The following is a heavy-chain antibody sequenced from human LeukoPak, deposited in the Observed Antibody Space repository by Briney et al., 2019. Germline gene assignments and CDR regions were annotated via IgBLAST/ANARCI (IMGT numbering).Heavy chain of an antibody. J-gene: IGHJ6*02. Sequence: PGRSLRLSCAASGFTFSSYAMHWVRQAPGKGLEWVAVISYDGSNKYYADSVKGRFTISRDNSKNTLYLQMNSLRAEDTAVYYCARGGMDYYDSSGPPPGQTYYYHGMDVWGQGTTATVSS. CDR3: ARGGMDYYDSSGPPPGQTYYYHGMDV. V-gene: IGHV3-30-3*01. CDR2: ISYDGSNK. D-gene: IGHD3-22*01. CDR1: GFTFSSYA.